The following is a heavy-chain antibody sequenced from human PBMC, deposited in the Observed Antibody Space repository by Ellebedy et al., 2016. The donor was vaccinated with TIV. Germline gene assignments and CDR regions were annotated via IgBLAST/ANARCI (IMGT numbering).Heavy chain of an antibody. D-gene: IGHD1-26*01. J-gene: IGHJ4*02. Sequence: GSLRLSXAVYGGSFSGYYWSWIRQPPGKGLEWIGEINHSGSTNYNPSLKSRVTISVDTSKNQFSLKLSSVTAADTAVYYCARDGGGSYDPLGYWGQGTLVTVSS. CDR2: INHSGST. CDR3: ARDGGGSYDPLGY. CDR1: GGSFSGYY. V-gene: IGHV4-34*01.